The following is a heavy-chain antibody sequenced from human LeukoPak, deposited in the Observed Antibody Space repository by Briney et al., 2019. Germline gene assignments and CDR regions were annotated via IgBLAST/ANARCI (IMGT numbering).Heavy chain of an antibody. J-gene: IGHJ4*02. CDR1: GFTLSSYA. Sequence: GRSLRLSCAASGFTLSSYAMSSVRQGPGKGLEWVSAISVSGNTYHADSVKGRFTICRDSSKNTLYLQRNSLRAEDAAVYYCAKAPVTTCSGAYCYPFDYWGQGTLVTVSS. D-gene: IGHD2-15*01. CDR2: ISVSGNT. V-gene: IGHV3-23*01. CDR3: AKAPVTTCSGAYCYPFDY.